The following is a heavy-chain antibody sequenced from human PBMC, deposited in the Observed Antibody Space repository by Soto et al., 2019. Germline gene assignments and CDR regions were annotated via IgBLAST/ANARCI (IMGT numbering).Heavy chain of an antibody. V-gene: IGHV1-69*02. CDR1: GGTFSSYT. CDR2: IIPILGIA. CDR3: ARVNCSGGSCYRRPHYYYYMDV. Sequence: EASVKVSCKAYGGTFSSYTISWVRQAPGQGLEWVGRIIPILGIANYAQKFQGRVTITADKSTSTAYMDLSSLRSEDTAVYYCARVNCSGGSCYRRPHYYYYMDVWGKGTTVTVSS. J-gene: IGHJ6*03. D-gene: IGHD2-15*01.